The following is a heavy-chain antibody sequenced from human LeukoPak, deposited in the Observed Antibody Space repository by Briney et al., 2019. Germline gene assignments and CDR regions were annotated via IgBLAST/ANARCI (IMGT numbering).Heavy chain of an antibody. CDR3: ARDLSSSSSRGYFDY. CDR1: GGSISSYY. V-gene: IGHV4-4*07. D-gene: IGHD6-13*01. CDR2: IYTSGST. J-gene: IGHJ4*02. Sequence: SETLSLTCTVSGGSISSYYWSWIRQPAGKGLEWIGGIYTSGSTNYNPSLKSRVTISVDTSKNQFSLKLSSVTAADTAVYYCARDLSSSSSRGYFDYWGQGTLVTVSS.